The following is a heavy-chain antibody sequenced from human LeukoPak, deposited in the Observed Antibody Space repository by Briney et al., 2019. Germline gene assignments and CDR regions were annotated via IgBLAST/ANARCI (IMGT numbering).Heavy chain of an antibody. Sequence: GGSLRLSCAASGFTFSDYYMTWVRQAPGKGLVWVSRIASDGSSTTYADSVKGRFSISRDNAKNTLYLQMNSLRVEDTAVYYCARGRPHGNDYWGQGTLVTVSS. D-gene: IGHD4-23*01. V-gene: IGHV3-74*01. CDR2: IASDGSST. CDR3: ARGRPHGNDY. CDR1: GFTFSDYY. J-gene: IGHJ4*02.